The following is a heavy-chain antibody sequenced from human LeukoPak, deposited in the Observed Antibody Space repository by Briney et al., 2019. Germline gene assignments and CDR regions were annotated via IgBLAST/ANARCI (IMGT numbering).Heavy chain of an antibody. Sequence: GGSLRLSCVVSGFTVSSNYMSWVRQAPGKGPEWVSVIYSGGSTYYADSVEGRFTISRDNSKNTVYLQMNSLRAEDTAVYYCARDRPDYDILTGYRYYYGMDVWGQGTTVTVSS. D-gene: IGHD3-9*01. V-gene: IGHV3-66*01. CDR3: ARDRPDYDILTGYRYYYGMDV. CDR2: IYSGGST. J-gene: IGHJ6*02. CDR1: GFTVSSNY.